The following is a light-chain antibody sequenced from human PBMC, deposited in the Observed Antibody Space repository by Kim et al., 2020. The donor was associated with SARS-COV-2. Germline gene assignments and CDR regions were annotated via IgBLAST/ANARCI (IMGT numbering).Light chain of an antibody. CDR3: QQYAYWRA. J-gene: IGKJ5*01. Sequence: SIKPRDRATGASRASQSIRSSLAWDQKKPGQAPRVLIYDASARATGSPARFSGSGSGTDFTLTISNVQSEDFAVYYCQQYAYWRAFGQGRRLEIK. CDR1: QSIRSS. V-gene: IGKV3-15*01. CDR2: DAS.